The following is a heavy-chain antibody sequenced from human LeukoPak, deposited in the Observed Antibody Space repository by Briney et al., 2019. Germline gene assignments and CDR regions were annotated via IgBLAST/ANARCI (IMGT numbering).Heavy chain of an antibody. Sequence: SETLSLTCTVSGGSISSSSYHWGWIRQPPGKGLEWIGSIYYSGSTYYNPSLKSRVTISVDRSKNQFSLKLSSVTAADTAVYYCASLPGYIAVAGTNPGDYWGQGTLVTVSS. CDR2: IYYSGST. V-gene: IGHV4-39*07. D-gene: IGHD6-19*01. CDR3: ASLPGYIAVAGTNPGDY. J-gene: IGHJ4*02. CDR1: GGSISSSSYH.